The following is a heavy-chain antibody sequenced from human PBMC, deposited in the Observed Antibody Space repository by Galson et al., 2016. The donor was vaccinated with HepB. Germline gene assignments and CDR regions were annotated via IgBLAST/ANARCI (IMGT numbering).Heavy chain of an antibody. D-gene: IGHD3-10*01. J-gene: IGHJ5*02. CDR3: ARVVFGSVLIGHFDP. Sequence: ETLSLTCTVSGGSINNNSFYWGWIRQPPGKGLEWIGNVYYRGTTYYDPSLKRRVTISIDTSKNEFSLSLKSVTAADTAVYYCARVVFGSVLIGHFDPWGQGALVTVSS. CDR2: VYYRGTT. V-gene: IGHV4-39*07. CDR1: GGSINNNSFY.